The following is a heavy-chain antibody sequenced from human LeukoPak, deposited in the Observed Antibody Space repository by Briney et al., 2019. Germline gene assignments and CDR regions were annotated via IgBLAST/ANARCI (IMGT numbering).Heavy chain of an antibody. D-gene: IGHD7-27*01. Sequence: GGSLRLSCAASGFTFSTYAMHWVRQAPGKGLEWVAVISYDGSNKYYADSVKGRSTISRDNSKNTLYLQMNSLRAEDTAVYYCAREVWGQVHFDYWGQGTLVTVSS. CDR2: ISYDGSNK. V-gene: IGHV3-30-3*01. CDR1: GFTFSTYA. CDR3: AREVWGQVHFDY. J-gene: IGHJ4*02.